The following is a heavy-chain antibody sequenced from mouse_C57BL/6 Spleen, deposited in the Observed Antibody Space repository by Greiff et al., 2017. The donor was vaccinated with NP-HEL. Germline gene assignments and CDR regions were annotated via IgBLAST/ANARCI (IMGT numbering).Heavy chain of an antibody. CDR3: ARASSTMVTTPFAY. CDR2: ISDGGSYT. CDR1: GFTFSSYA. V-gene: IGHV5-4*03. Sequence: EVMLVESGGGLVKPGGSLKLSCAASGFTFSSYAMSWVRQTPEKRLEWVATISDGGSYTYYPDNVKGRFTISRDNAKNNLYLQMSHLKSEDTAMYYCARASSTMVTTPFAYWGQGTLVTVSA. J-gene: IGHJ3*01. D-gene: IGHD2-2*01.